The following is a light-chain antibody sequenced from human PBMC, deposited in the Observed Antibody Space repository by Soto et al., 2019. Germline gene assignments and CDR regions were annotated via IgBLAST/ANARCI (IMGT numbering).Light chain of an antibody. CDR1: QDISNY. CDR2: DAS. Sequence: DIQMTQSPSSLSASVGDRGTITCQASQDISNYLNWYQQKSGKAPKLLIYDASDLETGVPSRFSGSGSGTDFTFTINSLQPEDIATYYCQQYDNLPLTCGGGTKVDIK. J-gene: IGKJ4*01. CDR3: QQYDNLPLT. V-gene: IGKV1-33*01.